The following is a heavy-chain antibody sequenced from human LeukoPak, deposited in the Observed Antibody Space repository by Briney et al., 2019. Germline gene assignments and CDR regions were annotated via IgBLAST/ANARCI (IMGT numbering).Heavy chain of an antibody. V-gene: IGHV3-48*03. CDR1: GFTFSSYE. D-gene: IGHD2-15*01. Sequence: PGGALRLSCAASGFTFSSYEMNWVRQAPGKELEWVSYISSSGSTIYYADSVKGRFTISRDNAKNSLYLQMNSLRAEDTAVYYCARDQFGWDLHYYYYMDVWGKGTTVTVSS. CDR2: ISSSGSTI. CDR3: ARDQFGWDLHYYYYMDV. J-gene: IGHJ6*03.